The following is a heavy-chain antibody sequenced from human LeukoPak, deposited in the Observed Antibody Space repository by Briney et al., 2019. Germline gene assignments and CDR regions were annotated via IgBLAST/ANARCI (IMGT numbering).Heavy chain of an antibody. D-gene: IGHD7-27*01. CDR3: ARAWATLGDAFDI. J-gene: IGHJ3*02. Sequence: SETLSLTCTVSGGSISSSSYYWGWIRQPPGKGLEWIGSIYYSGSTNYNPSLKSRVTISVDTSKNQFSLKLSSVTAADTAVYYCARAWATLGDAFDIWGQGTMVTVSS. CDR2: IYYSGST. V-gene: IGHV4-39*07. CDR1: GGSISSSSYY.